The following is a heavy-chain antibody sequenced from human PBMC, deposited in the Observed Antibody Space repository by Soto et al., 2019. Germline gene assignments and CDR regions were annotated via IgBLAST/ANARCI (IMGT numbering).Heavy chain of an antibody. CDR2: ISYDGSNK. CDR1: GFTFSSYG. D-gene: IGHD6-19*01. Sequence: QVQLVESGGGVVQPGRSLRLSCAASGFTFSSYGMHWVRQAPGKGLEWVAVISYDGSNKYYADSVKGRFTISRDNSKNTLYLQMNSLRAEDTAVYYCAKVLQAAVADLDYWGQGTLVTVSS. CDR3: AKVLQAAVADLDY. J-gene: IGHJ4*02. V-gene: IGHV3-30*18.